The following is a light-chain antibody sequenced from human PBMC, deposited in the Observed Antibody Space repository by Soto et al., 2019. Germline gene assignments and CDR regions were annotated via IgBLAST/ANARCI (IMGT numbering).Light chain of an antibody. V-gene: IGKV3-20*01. CDR1: QSVNSRY. CDR2: GAS. Sequence: EVLLTQSPGTLSLSPGERAILSCRASQSVNSRYLAWYQQKHGQAPRLLISGASSRVTGIPDRFSGSGSGTDFTLIINRLEAEDFAVYYCQHYDNAPLTFGGGTKVEI. CDR3: QHYDNAPLT. J-gene: IGKJ4*01.